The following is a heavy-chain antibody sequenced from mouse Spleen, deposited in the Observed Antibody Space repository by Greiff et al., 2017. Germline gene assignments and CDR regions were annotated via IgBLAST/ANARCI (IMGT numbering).Heavy chain of an antibody. CDR2: ISSGGGNT. V-gene: IGHV5-9*04. Sequence: DVKLVESGGGLVKPGGSLKLSCAASGFTFSSYAMSWVRQTPEKRLEWVATISSGGGNTYYPDSVKGRFTISRDNAKNTLYLQMSSLKSEDTAIYYCARRRSGAMDYWGQGTSVTVSS. CDR3: ARRRSGAMDY. J-gene: IGHJ4*01. D-gene: IGHD1-3*01. CDR1: GFTFSSYA.